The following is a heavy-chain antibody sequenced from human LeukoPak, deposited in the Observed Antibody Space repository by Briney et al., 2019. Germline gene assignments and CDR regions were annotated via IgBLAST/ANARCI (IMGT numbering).Heavy chain of an antibody. J-gene: IGHJ6*03. Sequence: SVKVSCKASGGTFSSYAISWVRQAPGQGLEWMGGIIPIFGTANYAQKFQGRVTITTDESTSTAYMELSSPRSEDTAVYYCARAIGKQPYYYYYYMDVWGKGTTVTVSS. CDR1: GGTFSSYA. V-gene: IGHV1-69*05. D-gene: IGHD5-18*01. CDR3: ARAIGKQPYYYYYYMDV. CDR2: IIPIFGTA.